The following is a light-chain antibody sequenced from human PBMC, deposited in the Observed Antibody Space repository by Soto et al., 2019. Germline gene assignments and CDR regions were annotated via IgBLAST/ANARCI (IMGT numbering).Light chain of an antibody. CDR2: AAS. CDR3: QHYKPRSLA. V-gene: IGKV1-5*01. CDR1: ENIFKY. Sequence: DIQMIQSPATLSASVGDRITITCRASENIFKYVAWYQQTSGSAPNLLIYAASDLESGVPSRFSGSGSGTEFSLTIDNLQPNDSATYYCQHYKPRSLAFGG. J-gene: IGKJ4*01.